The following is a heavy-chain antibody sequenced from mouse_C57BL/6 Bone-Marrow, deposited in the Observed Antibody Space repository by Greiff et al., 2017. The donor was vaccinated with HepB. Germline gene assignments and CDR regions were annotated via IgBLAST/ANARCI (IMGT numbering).Heavy chain of an antibody. CDR1: GYTFTSYW. V-gene: IGHV1-69*01. D-gene: IGHD4-1*01. CDR2: IDPSDSYT. CDR3: ASLHWAYYYAMDY. J-gene: IGHJ4*01. Sequence: QVQLQQSGAELVMPGASVKLSCKASGYTFTSYWMHWVTQRPGQGLEWIGEIDPSDSYTNYNQKFKGKSTLTVDKSSSTAYMLLSSLTSEDSAVYYCASLHWAYYYAMDYWGQGTSVTVSS.